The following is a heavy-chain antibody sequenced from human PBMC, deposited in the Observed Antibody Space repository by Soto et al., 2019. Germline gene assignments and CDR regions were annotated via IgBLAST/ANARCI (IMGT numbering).Heavy chain of an antibody. V-gene: IGHV3-23*01. CDR1: GFTFSSYA. J-gene: IGHJ4*02. CDR3: AKDQDILTGYYFDY. CDR2: ISGSGGST. Sequence: EVQLLESGGGLVQPGGSLRLSCAASGFTFSSYAMSWVRQAPGKGLEWVSAISGSGGSTYYADSVKGRFTISRDNSKNTLYLQMNSRRAEDTAVYDCAKDQDILTGYYFDYWGQGTLVTVSS. D-gene: IGHD3-9*01.